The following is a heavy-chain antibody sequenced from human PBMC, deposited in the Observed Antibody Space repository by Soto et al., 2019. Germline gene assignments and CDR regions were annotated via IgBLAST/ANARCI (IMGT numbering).Heavy chain of an antibody. J-gene: IGHJ4*02. Sequence: EVQLVESGGGLVKPGGSLRLSCAASGFTFSSYSMNWVRQAPGKGLEWVSSISSSSSYIYYADSVKGRFTISRDNATNSLYLQMNSLRAEDTAVYYCARDPSSTYSSSWPEYYFDYWGQGTLVTVSS. CDR1: GFTFSSYS. V-gene: IGHV3-21*01. CDR2: ISSSSSYI. CDR3: ARDPSSTYSSSWPEYYFDY. D-gene: IGHD6-13*01.